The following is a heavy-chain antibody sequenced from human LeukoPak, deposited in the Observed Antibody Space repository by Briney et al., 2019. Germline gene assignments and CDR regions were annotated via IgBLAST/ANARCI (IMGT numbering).Heavy chain of an antibody. V-gene: IGHV3-23*01. J-gene: IGHJ4*02. Sequence: GGSLRLSCAASGFTFSSYAMSWVRQAPGKGMGWVSGISLDGATTYYAGSVEGRFTISRDNSKNTLYLQMNSLRADDTAVYYCVKDHGWLLYSWGQGTLVTVSS. D-gene: IGHD3-9*01. CDR3: VKDHGWLLYS. CDR1: GFTFSSYA. CDR2: ISLDGATT.